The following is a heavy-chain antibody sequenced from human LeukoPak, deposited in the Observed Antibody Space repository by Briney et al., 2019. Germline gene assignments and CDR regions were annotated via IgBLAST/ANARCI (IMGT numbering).Heavy chain of an antibody. D-gene: IGHD6-13*01. CDR1: GYAFTDYY. Sequence: ASVKVSCKASGYAFTDYYIHWVRQAPGQGLEWMGWINPKSGGTNSAQKFQGRVTMTRDTSSSTVDLELSRLKSDDTAVYYCARASLLGSSWFDCWGQGTLVTVSS. V-gene: IGHV1-2*02. CDR3: ARASLLGSSWFDC. CDR2: INPKSGGT. J-gene: IGHJ4*02.